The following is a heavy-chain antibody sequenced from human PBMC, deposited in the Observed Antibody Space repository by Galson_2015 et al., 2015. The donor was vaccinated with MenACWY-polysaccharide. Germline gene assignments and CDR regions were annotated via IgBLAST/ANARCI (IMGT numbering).Heavy chain of an antibody. CDR3: VKAPAGTYGIFQY. CDR2: TYYRSKWYI. J-gene: IGHJ4*02. D-gene: IGHD1-26*01. V-gene: IGHV6-1*01. Sequence: CAISGDSVSSTSVIWHWIRQSPSRGLEWLGRTYYRSKWYIDYAASVNSRININPDTSKNQFSLQLNSVTPEDTAVYYCVKAPAGTYGIFQYWGQGTLVTVSS. CDR1: GDSVSSTSVI.